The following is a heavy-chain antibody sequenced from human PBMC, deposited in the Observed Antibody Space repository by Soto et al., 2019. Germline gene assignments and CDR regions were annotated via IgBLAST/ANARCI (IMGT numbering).Heavy chain of an antibody. J-gene: IGHJ6*03. CDR2: ISAYNGNT. CDR1: GYTFTSYG. V-gene: IGHV1-18*01. D-gene: IGHD3-3*01. CDR3: ARGNDFWGGFYYYYYYMDV. Sequence: ASVKVSCKASGYTFTSYGISWVRQAPGQGLEWMGWISAYNGNTNYAQKLQGRVTMTTDTSTSTAYMELRSLRSDDTAVYYCARGNDFWGGFYYYYYYMDVGGKGTTVTVS.